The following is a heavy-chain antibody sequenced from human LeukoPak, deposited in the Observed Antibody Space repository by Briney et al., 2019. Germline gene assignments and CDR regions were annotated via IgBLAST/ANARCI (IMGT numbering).Heavy chain of an antibody. J-gene: IGHJ4*02. V-gene: IGHV3-23*01. CDR1: GFTFSSYA. D-gene: IGHD3-3*01. CDR2: ISGSGGST. Sequence: GGSLRLSCAASGFTFSSYAMSWVRQAPGKGLEWVSAISGSGGSTYYADSVKGRFTISRDNSKNTPYLQMNSLRAEDTAVYYCASVDYDFWSGVFDYWGQGTLVTVSS. CDR3: ASVDYDFWSGVFDY.